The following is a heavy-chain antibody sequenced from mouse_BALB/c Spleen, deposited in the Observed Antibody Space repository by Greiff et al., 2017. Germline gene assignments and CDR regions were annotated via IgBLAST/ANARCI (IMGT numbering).Heavy chain of an antibody. CDR3: AKISGPYYYAMDY. CDR1: GYTFTSYT. V-gene: IGHV1-4*01. CDR2: INPSSGYT. D-gene: IGHD3-2*02. J-gene: IGHJ4*01. Sequence: VQLQQSGAELARPGASVKMSCKASGYTFTSYTMHWVKQRPGQGLEWIGYINPSSGYTNYNQKFKDKATLTADKSSSTAYMQLSSLTSEDSAVYYCAKISGPYYYAMDYWGQGTSVTGSS.